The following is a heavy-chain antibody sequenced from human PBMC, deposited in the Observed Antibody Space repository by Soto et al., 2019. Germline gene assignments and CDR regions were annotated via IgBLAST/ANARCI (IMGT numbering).Heavy chain of an antibody. V-gene: IGHV3-30-3*01. J-gene: IGHJ6*02. CDR1: GFTFTSYA. Sequence: GGSLRLSCAASGFTFTSYAMHWVRQAPGKGLEWVAVISSDGSNKYYADSVKGRFTISRDNSKNTLYLQMSSLRAEDTAMFYCARGGSGSYPYYSGVDVWGQGTTVTVSS. D-gene: IGHD3-10*01. CDR2: ISSDGSNK. CDR3: ARGGSGSYPYYSGVDV.